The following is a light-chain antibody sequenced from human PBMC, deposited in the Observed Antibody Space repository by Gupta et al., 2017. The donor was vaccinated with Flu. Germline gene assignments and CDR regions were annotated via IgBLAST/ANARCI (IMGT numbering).Light chain of an antibody. V-gene: IGKV3-20*01. CDR3: QQYIDSLSS. Sequence: EIVLTQSPGTLSLSPGDRATLSCWASQSLSSNYLAWYQQKPGQAPRLLIYDASTRATGIPDRFSGSGSGTDFTLTINRLEPEDFAVYYCQQYIDSLSSFGQGTKLDI. CDR2: DAS. CDR1: QSLSSNY. J-gene: IGKJ2*03.